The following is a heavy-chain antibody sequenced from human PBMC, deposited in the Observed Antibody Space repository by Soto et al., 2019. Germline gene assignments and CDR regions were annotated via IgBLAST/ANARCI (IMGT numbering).Heavy chain of an antibody. Sequence: SETLSLTCSFSGDSSSTSTYCWSWIPHPPEKVLELVGIIYRSSATSYNPSLKSLVSITLDTSNNQCSLKLGSVTAADTAVYYCAGMPYTSGLRFDPWGQGTLVTVSS. V-gene: IGHV4-30-2*01. CDR3: AGMPYTSGLRFDP. J-gene: IGHJ5*02. CDR1: GDSSSTSTYC. D-gene: IGHD6-19*01. CDR2: IYRSSAT.